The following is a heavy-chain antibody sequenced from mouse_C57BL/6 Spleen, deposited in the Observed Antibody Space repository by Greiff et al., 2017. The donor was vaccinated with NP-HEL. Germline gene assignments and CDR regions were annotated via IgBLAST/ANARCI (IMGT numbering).Heavy chain of an antibody. CDR1: GYTFTSYW. CDR2: IHPNSGST. Sequence: VQLQQPGAELVKPGASVKLSCKASGYTFTSYWMHWVKQRPGQGLEWIGMIHPNSGSTNYNEKFKSKATLTVDKSSSTAYMQLSSLTSEDSAVSYCARSRDYDCDGGAYWGQGTTLTVSA. D-gene: IGHD2-4*01. V-gene: IGHV1-64*01. CDR3: ARSRDYDCDGGAY. J-gene: IGHJ2*01.